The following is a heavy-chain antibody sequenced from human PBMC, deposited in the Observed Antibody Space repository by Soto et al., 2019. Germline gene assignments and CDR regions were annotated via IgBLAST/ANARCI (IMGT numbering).Heavy chain of an antibody. CDR1: GYTFTSYD. V-gene: IGHV1-8*01. D-gene: IGHD3-16*01. J-gene: IGHJ5*01. CDR2: MNPNSGNT. CDR3: ARLKQDYAVA. Sequence: QVQLVQSGAEVKKPGASVKVSCKASGYTFTSYDINWVRLATGQGLEWMGWMNPNSGNTAYAQKFQGRVTMTRNTSISTHYMHPTRLRSEDKAVHYCARLKQDYAVAWGHGTLGTVS.